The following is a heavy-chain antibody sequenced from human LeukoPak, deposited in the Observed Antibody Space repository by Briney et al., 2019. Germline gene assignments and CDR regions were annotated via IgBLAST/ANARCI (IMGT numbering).Heavy chain of an antibody. CDR3: AMKAVPRPRLYDAFDF. CDR1: GFTFSNYW. Sequence: GGSLRLSCAASGFTFSNYWMTWVRQAPGKGLEWVANIKQDGSEKHYVDSVKGRFTISRDNAKNSLDLQMSSLRADDTAVYYCAMKAVPRPRLYDAFDFWGQGTVVTVSS. J-gene: IGHJ3*01. CDR2: IKQDGSEK. V-gene: IGHV3-7*03. D-gene: IGHD2-2*02.